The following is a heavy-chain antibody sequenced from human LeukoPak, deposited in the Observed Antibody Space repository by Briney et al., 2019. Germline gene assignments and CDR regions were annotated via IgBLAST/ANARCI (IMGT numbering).Heavy chain of an antibody. Sequence: SETLSLTCTVSGYSISSSYYWGWIRQPPGKGLEWIGSIYYSGSTYYNPSLKSRVTISVDTSKNQFSPKLSSVTAADTAVYYCARVDYGDYVLDYWGQGTLVTVSS. D-gene: IGHD4-17*01. CDR3: ARVDYGDYVLDY. CDR2: IYYSGST. J-gene: IGHJ4*02. CDR1: GYSISSSYY. V-gene: IGHV4-38-2*02.